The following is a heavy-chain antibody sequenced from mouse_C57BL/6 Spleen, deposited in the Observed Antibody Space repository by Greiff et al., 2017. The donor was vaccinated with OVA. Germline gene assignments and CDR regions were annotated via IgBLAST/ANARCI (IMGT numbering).Heavy chain of an antibody. CDR2: IYPGSGNT. V-gene: IGHV1-76*01. CDR1: GYTFTDYY. CDR3: ARGLLLDY. D-gene: IGHD2-3*01. J-gene: IGHJ2*01. Sequence: QVQLQQSGAELVRPGASVKLSCKASGYTFTDYYINWVKQRPGQGLEWIARIYPGSGNTYYNEKFKGKATLTVDTSSSTAYMQLSSLTSEDSAVYFCARGLLLDYWGQGTTLTVSS.